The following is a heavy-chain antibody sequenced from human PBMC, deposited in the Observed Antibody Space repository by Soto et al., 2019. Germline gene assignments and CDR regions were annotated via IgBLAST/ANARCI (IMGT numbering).Heavy chain of an antibody. CDR2: IIPIFGNT. CDR3: AIVSPYSSSPTGWFDP. Sequence: ASVKVSCKASGGTFSSYAISWVRQAPGQGLEWMGGIIPIFGNTDYAQKLQGRVTMTIDTSTSTAYMELRSLRSDDTAVYYCAIVSPYSSSPTGWFDPLGQGTLVTVSS. J-gene: IGHJ5*02. V-gene: IGHV1-18*01. CDR1: GGTFSSYA. D-gene: IGHD6-6*01.